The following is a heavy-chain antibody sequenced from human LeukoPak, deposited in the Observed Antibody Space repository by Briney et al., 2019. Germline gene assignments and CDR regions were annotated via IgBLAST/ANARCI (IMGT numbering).Heavy chain of an antibody. D-gene: IGHD6-19*01. CDR2: INHSGST. J-gene: IGHJ4*02. Sequence: SETLSLTCAVYGGSFSSYYWSWIRQPPGKGLEWIGKINHSGSTNYNPSLKSRVTISVDMSKNQFSLKLSSVTAADTAVYYCARDGWGWPRYFDYWGQGTLVTVSS. V-gene: IGHV4-34*01. CDR3: ARDGWGWPRYFDY. CDR1: GGSFSSYY.